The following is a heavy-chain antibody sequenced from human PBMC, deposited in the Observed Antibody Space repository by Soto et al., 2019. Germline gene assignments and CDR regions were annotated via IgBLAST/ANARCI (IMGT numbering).Heavy chain of an antibody. CDR3: ARDQQLVRPGFFYYYYGMDV. CDR2: IWYDGSNK. J-gene: IGHJ6*02. CDR1: GFTFSSYG. V-gene: IGHV3-33*01. Sequence: HPGGSLRLSCAASGFTFSSYGMHWVRQAPGKGLEWVAVIWYDGSNKYYADSVKGRFTISRDNSKNTLYLQMNSLRAEDTAVYYCARDQQLVRPGFFYYYYGMDVWGQGTTVTVSS. D-gene: IGHD6-13*01.